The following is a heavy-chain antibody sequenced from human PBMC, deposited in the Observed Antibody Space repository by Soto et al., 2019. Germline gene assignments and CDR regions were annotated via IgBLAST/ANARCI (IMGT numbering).Heavy chain of an antibody. CDR2: IIPIFGTA. CDR1: GGTFSSYA. D-gene: IGHD3-9*01. CDR3: ARGPYDIVTGYPSRYGMDV. J-gene: IGHJ6*02. Sequence: QVQLVQSGAEVKKPGSSVKVYCKASGGTFSSYAISWVRQAPGQGLEWRGGIIPIFGTANYAQNFQGRVTITADESTSTAYMELSRLRSEDTAVYYCARGPYDIVTGYPSRYGMDVWGQGTTVTVSS. V-gene: IGHV1-69*01.